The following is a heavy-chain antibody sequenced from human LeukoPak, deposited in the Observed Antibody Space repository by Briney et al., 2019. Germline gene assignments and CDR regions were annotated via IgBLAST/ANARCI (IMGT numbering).Heavy chain of an antibody. Sequence: GASVKVSCKASGYTFTSYDFSWVRQAPGQGLEWMGWINTYNGNTNYGQQLQGRVTMTTDTSTSTAYMELRSLRSDDTAVYYCARRKMGVNDPFDIXGQGTMVIVSS. CDR2: INTYNGNT. J-gene: IGHJ3*02. CDR3: ARRKMGVNDPFDI. D-gene: IGHD3-10*01. CDR1: GYTFTSYD. V-gene: IGHV1-18*01.